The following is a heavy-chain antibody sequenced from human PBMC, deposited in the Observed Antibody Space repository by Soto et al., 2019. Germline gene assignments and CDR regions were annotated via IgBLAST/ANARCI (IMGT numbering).Heavy chain of an antibody. CDR2: ISGSGGST. J-gene: IGHJ5*02. CDR1: GFTFSSYA. V-gene: IGHV3-23*01. CDR3: AKDRRGSSSWVGGNWFDP. Sequence: GESLKISCAASGFTFSSYAMSWVRQAPGKGLEWVSAISGSGGSTYYADSVKGRFTISRDNSKNTLYLQMNSLRAEDTAVYYCAKDRRGSSSWVGGNWFDPWGQGTLVTVSS. D-gene: IGHD6-13*01.